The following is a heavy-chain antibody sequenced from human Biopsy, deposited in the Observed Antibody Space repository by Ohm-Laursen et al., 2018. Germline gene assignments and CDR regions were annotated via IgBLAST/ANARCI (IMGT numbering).Heavy chain of an antibody. D-gene: IGHD3-22*01. CDR3: GRREVVITHDAFDT. CDR1: GGSISSYY. Sequence: TLSLTCTVSGGSISSYYWTWIRQPPGKGLGWIGDVYYSGSTNRNPSLKSRVTILVDTSKNQFSLKLNSVTAADTAVYYCGRREVVITHDAFDTWGQGTMVTGSS. V-gene: IGHV4-59*08. CDR2: VYYSGST. J-gene: IGHJ3*02.